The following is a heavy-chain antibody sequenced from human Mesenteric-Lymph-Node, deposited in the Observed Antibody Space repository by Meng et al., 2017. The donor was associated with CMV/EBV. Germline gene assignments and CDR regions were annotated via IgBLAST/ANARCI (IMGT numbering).Heavy chain of an antibody. V-gene: IGHV4-39*01. D-gene: IGHD3-22*01. J-gene: IGHJ4*02. CDR2: VHHSGTT. CDR1: GDSISNSTYY. CDR3: ARRGNYDSDYSEY. Sequence: QLHLQQPGPGRAQPSETLASSLIASGDSISNSTYYWTWIRQPPGKGLEWIGSVHHSGTTYYNPSLKGRLIISVDTSANLFSLRLTTVTAADTATYYCARRGNYDSDYSEYWGQGTLVTVSS.